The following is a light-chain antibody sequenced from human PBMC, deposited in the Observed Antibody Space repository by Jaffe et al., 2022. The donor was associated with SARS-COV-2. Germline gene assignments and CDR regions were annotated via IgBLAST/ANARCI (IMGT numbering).Light chain of an antibody. CDR2: DVS. Sequence: QSALTQPASVSGSPGQSITISCTGTSSDVGAYSDVSWYQHHPGKAPKLMIYDVSNRPSGVSNRFSGSKSGNTASLTISGLQAEDEADYYCSSYTSLSTWVFGGGTKLTVL. V-gene: IGLV2-14*01. CDR1: SSDVGAYSD. CDR3: SSYTSLSTWV. J-gene: IGLJ3*02.